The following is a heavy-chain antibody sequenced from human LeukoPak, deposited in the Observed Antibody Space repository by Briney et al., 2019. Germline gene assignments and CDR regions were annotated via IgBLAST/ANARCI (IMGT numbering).Heavy chain of an antibody. D-gene: IGHD3/OR15-3a*01. Sequence: GGSLTLSCEVSGFTSSTAWLTWVRQAPGKGLEWVADMRQDGSDKYYVDSVKGRFVISRDNSKNTLYLQMNNLRAEDTAVYYCARGRDWTRFDYWGQGTLVTVSS. J-gene: IGHJ4*02. V-gene: IGHV3-7*03. CDR3: ARGRDWTRFDY. CDR2: MRQDGSDK. CDR1: GFTSSTAW.